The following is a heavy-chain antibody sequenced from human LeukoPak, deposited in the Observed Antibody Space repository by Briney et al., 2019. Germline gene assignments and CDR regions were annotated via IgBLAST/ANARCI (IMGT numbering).Heavy chain of an antibody. Sequence: SETLSLTCTVSGGSISSGDYYWSWIRQPPGKVLEWIGYIYYSGSTYYNPSLKSRVTISVDTSKNQFSLKLSSVTAADTAVYYCARGGKAAVRFDLWGRGTLVTVSS. V-gene: IGHV4-30-4*01. CDR3: ARGGKAAVRFDL. D-gene: IGHD2-15*01. CDR2: IYYSGST. CDR1: GGSISSGDYY. J-gene: IGHJ2*01.